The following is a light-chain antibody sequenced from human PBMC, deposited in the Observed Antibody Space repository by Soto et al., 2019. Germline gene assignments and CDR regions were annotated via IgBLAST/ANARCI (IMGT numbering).Light chain of an antibody. CDR1: SSDVGGYNY. CDR3: CSYAGSPYF. J-gene: IGLJ1*01. Sequence: QSALTQPRSVSGSPGQSVTISCTGTSSDVGGYNYVSWYQQHPGKAHKLMISEVNKRPSGVPDRFSGSKSGNTASLTISGLQAEDEADYYCCSYAGSPYFFGTGTKVTVL. V-gene: IGLV2-11*01. CDR2: EVN.